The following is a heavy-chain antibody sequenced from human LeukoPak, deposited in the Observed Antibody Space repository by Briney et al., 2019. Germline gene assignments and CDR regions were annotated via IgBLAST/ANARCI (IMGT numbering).Heavy chain of an antibody. Sequence: GGSLRLSCAASGFTFSSYAMSWVRQAPGKGLEWVSVISGGGGTTYCADSVKGRFTISRDNSRNTLYLQMNSLRAEDTAVYYCAKAPRIAVAGDYWGQGTLVTVSS. D-gene: IGHD6-19*01. V-gene: IGHV3-23*01. J-gene: IGHJ4*02. CDR3: AKAPRIAVAGDY. CDR1: GFTFSSYA. CDR2: ISGGGGTT.